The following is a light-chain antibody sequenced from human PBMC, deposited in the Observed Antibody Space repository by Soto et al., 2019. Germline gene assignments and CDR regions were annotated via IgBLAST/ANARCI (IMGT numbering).Light chain of an antibody. Sequence: QSVLTQPRSVSGSPGQSVTISCTGTSSDVGAYNYVSWYQHHPGKAPRLMIYDVTKRPSGVPDRFSGSKSGNTASLTISGLQTEDEADYHCFSYAGGDTYVVLGGGTNLTVL. J-gene: IGLJ2*01. CDR1: SSDVGAYNY. V-gene: IGLV2-11*01. CDR2: DVT. CDR3: FSYAGGDTYVV.